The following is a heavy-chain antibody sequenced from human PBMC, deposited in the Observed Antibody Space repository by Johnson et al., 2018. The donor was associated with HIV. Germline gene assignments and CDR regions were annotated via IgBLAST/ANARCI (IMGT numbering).Heavy chain of an antibody. CDR2: ISWNSGSI. CDR1: GFTFDDYA. Sequence: VQLVESGGGLVQPGRSLRLSCAASGFTFDDYAMHWVRQAPGKGLEWVSGISWNSGSIGYADSVKGRFTISRDNAKNSLYLQMTSLRAEDTALYYCAKDTGYNFWSGRDAFDIWGQGTMVTVSS. D-gene: IGHD3-3*01. V-gene: IGHV3-9*01. CDR3: AKDTGYNFWSGRDAFDI. J-gene: IGHJ3*02.